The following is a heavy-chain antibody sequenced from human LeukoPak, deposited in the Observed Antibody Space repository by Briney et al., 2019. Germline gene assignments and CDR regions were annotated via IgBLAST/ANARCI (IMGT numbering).Heavy chain of an antibody. CDR3: ARQIKLLWFGELLHYFDY. Sequence: SETLSLTCAVYGGSFSGYYWSWIRQPPGKGLEWIGEINHSGSTNYNPSLKSRVTISVDTSKNQFSLKLSSVTAADTAVYYCARQIKLLWFGELLHYFDYWGQGTLVTVSS. V-gene: IGHV4-34*01. CDR2: INHSGST. CDR1: GGSFSGYY. J-gene: IGHJ4*02. D-gene: IGHD3-10*01.